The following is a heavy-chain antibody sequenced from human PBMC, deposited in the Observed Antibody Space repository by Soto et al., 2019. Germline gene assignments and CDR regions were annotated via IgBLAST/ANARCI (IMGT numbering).Heavy chain of an antibody. CDR2: TYHSGST. V-gene: IGHV4-38-2*01. CDR3: ARGIAVDMNWLDP. Sequence: PSETLSLTCAVSGYSISSGYYWGWIRQPPGKGLEWIGSTYHSGSTYYNPSLKSRVTISVDTSKNQFSLKLSSVTAADTAVYYCARGIAVDMNWLDPWGQGTLVTVSS. CDR1: GYSISSGYY. D-gene: IGHD3-9*01. J-gene: IGHJ5*02.